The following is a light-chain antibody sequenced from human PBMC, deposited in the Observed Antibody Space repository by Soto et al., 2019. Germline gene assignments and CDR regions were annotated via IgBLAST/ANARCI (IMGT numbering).Light chain of an antibody. Sequence: DIQMTQSPSSLSASVGDRVTITCRASQGIGNYLAWYQQKPEKVPKLLIYGASTLQSGVPSRFGASGSGTGFTLTISGLQPEDVATYYCQRYNAAPWTFGQGTMVEIK. CDR1: QGIGNY. CDR2: GAS. J-gene: IGKJ1*01. V-gene: IGKV1-27*01. CDR3: QRYNAAPWT.